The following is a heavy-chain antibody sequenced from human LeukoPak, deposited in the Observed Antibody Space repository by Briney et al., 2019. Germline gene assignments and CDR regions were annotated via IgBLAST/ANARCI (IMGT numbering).Heavy chain of an antibody. CDR2: INPSGGST. J-gene: IGHJ3*02. V-gene: IGHV1-46*01. CDR3: ARAHCSSTSCWNDAFDI. Sequence: ASVKVSFTASGYTFTIYYMHWVRQPPGQGLEWMGIINPSGGSTSNAQKFQGRGTMTRDTSTSTVYMELSSLRSEDTAVYYCARAHCSSTSCWNDAFDIWGQGTMVTVSS. CDR1: GYTFTIYY. D-gene: IGHD2-2*01.